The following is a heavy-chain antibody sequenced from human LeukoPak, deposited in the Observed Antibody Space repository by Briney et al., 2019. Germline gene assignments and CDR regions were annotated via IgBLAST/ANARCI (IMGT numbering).Heavy chain of an antibody. D-gene: IGHD6-19*01. CDR1: GGSFSGYY. CDR3: ARVYRGYSSYAARYSSGWLFDY. V-gene: IGHV4-34*01. Sequence: PSETLSLTCAVYGGSFSGYYWSWIRQPPGKGLEWIGEINHSGSTNYNPSLKSRVTISVDTSKNPFSLKLSSVTAADTAVYYCARVYRGYSSYAARYSSGWLFDYWGQGTLVTVSS. CDR2: INHSGST. J-gene: IGHJ4*02.